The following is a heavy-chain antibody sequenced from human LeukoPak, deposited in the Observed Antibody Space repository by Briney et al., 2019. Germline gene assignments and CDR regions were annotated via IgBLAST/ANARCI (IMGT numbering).Heavy chain of an antibody. V-gene: IGHV3-23*01. CDR2: ISGGGGST. D-gene: IGHD2-2*01. J-gene: IGHJ4*02. CDR1: GFTFSSYT. Sequence: GGSLRLSCAASGFTFSSYTMSWVRQAPGKGLEWVSAISGGGGSTYYADSVKGRFTISRDNSKNTLYLQMNSLRAEDTAVYYCAKVLIIVVVPAATRAFDYWGQGTLVTVSS. CDR3: AKVLIIVVVPAATRAFDY.